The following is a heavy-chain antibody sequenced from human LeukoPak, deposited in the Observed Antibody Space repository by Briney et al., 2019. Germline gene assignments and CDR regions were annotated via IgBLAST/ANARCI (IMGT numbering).Heavy chain of an antibody. V-gene: IGHV4-39*01. CDR2: INYSGGT. CDR1: GASISNDAYH. J-gene: IGHJ6*03. D-gene: IGHD5-12*01. Sequence: SETLSLTCTVSGASISNDAYHWGWIRQPPGKGLEWIGSINYSGGTHYNPSLKGRVTISADKSKNQSSLKLSSVTAADTAVYYCARLSGYGLHYYYHMDVWGKGTTVTVSS. CDR3: ARLSGYGLHYYYHMDV.